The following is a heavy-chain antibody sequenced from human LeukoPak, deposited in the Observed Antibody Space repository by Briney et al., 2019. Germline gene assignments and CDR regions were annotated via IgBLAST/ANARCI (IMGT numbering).Heavy chain of an antibody. V-gene: IGHV3-33*01. CDR2: MWYDGSNK. D-gene: IGHD6-13*01. CDR3: ARDQRIAAAGTRSPFAY. Sequence: GGSLRLSCAASGFTFSSYGMHWVRQAPGKGLEWVAVMWYDGSNKYYADSVKGRFTISRDNSKNTLYLQMNSLRAEDTAVYYCARDQRIAAAGTRSPFAYWGQGTLVTVSS. CDR1: GFTFSSYG. J-gene: IGHJ4*02.